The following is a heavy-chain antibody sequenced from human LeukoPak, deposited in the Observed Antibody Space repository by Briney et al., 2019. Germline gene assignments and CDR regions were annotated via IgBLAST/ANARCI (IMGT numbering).Heavy chain of an antibody. Sequence: GGSLRLSCAASGFTFSSYAMHWVRQAPGKGLEWVAVISYDGSNKYYADSVKGRFTISRDNSKNTLYLQVNSLRAEDTAVYYCARDWSYDILTGYYDYWGQGTLVTVSS. CDR3: ARDWSYDILTGYYDY. CDR1: GFTFSSYA. J-gene: IGHJ4*02. D-gene: IGHD3-9*01. CDR2: ISYDGSNK. V-gene: IGHV3-30*04.